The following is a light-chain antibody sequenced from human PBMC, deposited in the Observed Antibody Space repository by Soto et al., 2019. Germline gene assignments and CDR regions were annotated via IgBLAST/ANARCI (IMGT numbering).Light chain of an antibody. CDR2: ANT. CDR1: SSNIGTFD. Sequence: QSVLTQPPSVSGAPGQRVTISCTGSSSNIGTFDVHWYQQLPGTAPKVLIYANTHRPSGVPDRFSASKSGTSASLTISGLQAEDEADYYCSSYTSSGVVFGGGTKLTVL. CDR3: SSYTSSGVV. J-gene: IGLJ2*01. V-gene: IGLV1-40*01.